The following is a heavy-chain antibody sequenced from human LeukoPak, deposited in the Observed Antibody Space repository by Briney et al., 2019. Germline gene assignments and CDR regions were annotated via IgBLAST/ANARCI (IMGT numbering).Heavy chain of an antibody. CDR1: GGSISSYY. D-gene: IGHD2-8*01. CDR2: IYYSGCT. V-gene: IGHV4-59*01. CDR3: ASIGVWHGMDV. Sequence: SETLSLTCTVSGGSISSYYWSWIRQPPGKGLEWIGYIYYSGCTNYNPSLKSRVTISVDTSKNQFSLKLSSVTAADTAVYYCASIGVWHGMDVWGQGTTVTVSS. J-gene: IGHJ6*02.